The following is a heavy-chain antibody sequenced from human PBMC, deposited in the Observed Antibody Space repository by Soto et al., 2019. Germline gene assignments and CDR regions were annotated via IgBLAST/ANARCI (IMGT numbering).Heavy chain of an antibody. Sequence: GPLRLSCAASGFTFDDYAMHWVRQAPGKGLEWVSLISWDGGSTYYADSVKGRFTISRDNSKNSLYLQMNSLRAEDTALYYCAKDRAYSSPTHGMDVWGQGTTVTVSS. CDR2: ISWDGGST. D-gene: IGHD6-13*01. CDR1: GFTFDDYA. CDR3: AKDRAYSSPTHGMDV. J-gene: IGHJ6*02. V-gene: IGHV3-43D*04.